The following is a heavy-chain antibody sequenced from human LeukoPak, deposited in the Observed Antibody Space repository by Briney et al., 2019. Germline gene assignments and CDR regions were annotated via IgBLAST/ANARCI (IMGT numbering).Heavy chain of an antibody. CDR1: GFTFSKYG. D-gene: IGHD3-3*01. CDR3: ARDGAEYYDFWSGYFK. J-gene: IGHJ4*02. CDR2: ISHDGNNK. V-gene: IGHV3-30*03. Sequence: GRSLRLSCAASGFTFSKYGMHWVRQAPGKGLEWVAVISHDGNNKYYADSVKGRFTISRDNSMNTLYLQMNSLRAEDTAVYYCARDGAEYYDFWSGYFKWGQGTLVTVSS.